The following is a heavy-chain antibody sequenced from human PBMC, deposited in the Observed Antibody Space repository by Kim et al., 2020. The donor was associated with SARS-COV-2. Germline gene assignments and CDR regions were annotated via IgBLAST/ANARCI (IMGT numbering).Heavy chain of an antibody. Sequence: GGSLRLSCAASGFTFSSYGMHWVRQAPGKGLEWVAVISYDGSNKYYADSVKGRFTISRDNSKNTLYLQMNSLRAEDTAVYYCAKDPSNTYSGYDQYWGQGTLVTVSS. CDR2: ISYDGSNK. CDR3: AKDPSNTYSGYDQY. CDR1: GFTFSSYG. V-gene: IGHV3-30*18. J-gene: IGHJ4*02. D-gene: IGHD5-12*01.